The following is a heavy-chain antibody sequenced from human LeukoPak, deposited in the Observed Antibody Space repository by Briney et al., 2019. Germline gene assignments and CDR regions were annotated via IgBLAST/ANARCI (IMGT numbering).Heavy chain of an antibody. CDR2: IYHSGSS. D-gene: IGHD4/OR15-4a*01. CDR1: GYSISSGYY. CDR3: ARTMGKAPYFDY. Sequence: SETLSLTCIVSGYSISSGYYWGWIRQPPGKGLEWIGSIYHSGSSLYNPSLKSRVTISVDRSKNQFSLRLSSVTAADTAVYYCARTMGKAPYFDYWGQGTLVTVSS. V-gene: IGHV4-38-2*02. J-gene: IGHJ4*02.